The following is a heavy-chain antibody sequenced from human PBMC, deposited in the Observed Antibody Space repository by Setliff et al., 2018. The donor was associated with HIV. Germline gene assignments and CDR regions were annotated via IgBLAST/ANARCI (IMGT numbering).Heavy chain of an antibody. Sequence: SETLSLTCTVSNDSINYQYWAWIRQPPGKGLEWIGSIYYSGNTNYNPSLKSRVTISIDTSKSQFSLKLTSVSAADTAMYYCARGRRRSSTPYYFGYWGQGTLVTVS. CDR3: ARGRRRSSTPYYFGY. J-gene: IGHJ4*02. V-gene: IGHV4-59*11. CDR1: NDSINYQY. CDR2: IYYSGNT.